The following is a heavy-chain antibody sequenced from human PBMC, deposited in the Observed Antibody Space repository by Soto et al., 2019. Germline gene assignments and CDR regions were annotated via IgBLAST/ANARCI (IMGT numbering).Heavy chain of an antibody. CDR2: IIGNAGTI. D-gene: IGHD3-16*01. Sequence: EVQLLESGGGLVQPGGSLRLSCAASGFSFGNYAMSWVRQAPGKGLEWLSGIIGNAGTIYYADSAKGRFIISRDNSHNTLHLQMSSLRGEDTVVYYFANWGKSGSDFWGQGTLVTVSS. V-gene: IGHV3-23*01. CDR1: GFSFGNYA. CDR3: ANWGKSGSDF. J-gene: IGHJ4*02.